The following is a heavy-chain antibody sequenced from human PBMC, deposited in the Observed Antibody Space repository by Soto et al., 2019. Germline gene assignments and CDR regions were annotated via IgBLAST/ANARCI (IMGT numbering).Heavy chain of an antibody. CDR2: IWYDGSNK. CDR3: ARDLNSYGDYVPTWFDY. CDR1: GFTFSSYG. Sequence: QVQLVESGGGVVQPGRSLRLSCAASGFTFSSYGMHWVRQAPGKGLEWVAVIWYDGSNKYYADSVKGRFTISRDNSKNTLYLQMTSLRAEDTAVYYCARDLNSYGDYVPTWFDYWGQGTLVTVSS. V-gene: IGHV3-33*01. J-gene: IGHJ4*02. D-gene: IGHD4-17*01.